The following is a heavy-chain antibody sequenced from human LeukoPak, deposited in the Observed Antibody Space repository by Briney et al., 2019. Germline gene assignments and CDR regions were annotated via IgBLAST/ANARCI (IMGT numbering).Heavy chain of an antibody. J-gene: IGHJ3*02. Sequence: PGGSLRLSCAASGFTFSNYWMSWVRQAPGKGLEWLANINQDGSEIYYVDSVKGRFTISRDNSKNTLYLQMNSLRAEDTAVYYCAKPRVTAIPHDAFDIWGQGTMVTVSS. CDR3: AKPRVTAIPHDAFDI. D-gene: IGHD2-21*02. V-gene: IGHV3-7*01. CDR1: GFTFSNYW. CDR2: INQDGSEI.